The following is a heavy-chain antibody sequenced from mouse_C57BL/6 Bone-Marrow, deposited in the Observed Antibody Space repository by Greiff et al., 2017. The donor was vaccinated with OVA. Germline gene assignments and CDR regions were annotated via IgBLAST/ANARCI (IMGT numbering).Heavy chain of an antibody. D-gene: IGHD1-2*01. CDR3: ARSYYGTLPYFDV. Sequence: QVHVKQSGAELVKPGASVKLSCKASGYTFTSYWMHWVKQRPGQGLEWIGMIHPNSGSTNYNEKFKSKATLTVDKSSSTAYMQLSSLTSEDSAVYYCARSYYGTLPYFDVWGTGTTVTVSS. V-gene: IGHV1-64*01. CDR1: GYTFTSYW. J-gene: IGHJ1*03. CDR2: IHPNSGST.